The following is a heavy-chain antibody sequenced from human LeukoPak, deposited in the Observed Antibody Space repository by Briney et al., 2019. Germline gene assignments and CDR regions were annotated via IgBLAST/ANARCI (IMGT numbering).Heavy chain of an antibody. D-gene: IGHD3-22*01. CDR3: ARGSSGYYYIPDF. CDR2: MNSNDGNT. Sequence: ASVTVSFKTSGYSFTHYEINWVRQATGQGLDYMGWMNSNDGNTGYAPNFQGRVTMTRDTSKSTAYMELRSLRPEDTAIYYCARGSSGYYYIPDFWGQGTLVTVSS. J-gene: IGHJ4*02. V-gene: IGHV1-8*01. CDR1: GYSFTHYE.